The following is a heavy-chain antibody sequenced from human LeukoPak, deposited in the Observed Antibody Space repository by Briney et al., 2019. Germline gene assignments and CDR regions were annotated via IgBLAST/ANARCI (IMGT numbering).Heavy chain of an antibody. Sequence: SETLSLTCAVYGGSFSGYYWSRIRQPPGKGLEWIGEINHSGSTNYNPSLKSRVTISVDASKNQFSLKLSSVTAADTAVYYCARGIGYYGSGTPRDIYFQHWGQGTLVTVSS. CDR2: INHSGST. V-gene: IGHV4-34*01. J-gene: IGHJ1*01. CDR1: GGSFSGYY. D-gene: IGHD3-10*01. CDR3: ARGIGYYGSGTPRDIYFQH.